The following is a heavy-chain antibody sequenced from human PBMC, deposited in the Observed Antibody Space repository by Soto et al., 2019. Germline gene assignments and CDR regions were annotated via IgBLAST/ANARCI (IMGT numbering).Heavy chain of an antibody. V-gene: IGHV1-3*01. J-gene: IGHJ5*02. CDR1: GYTFTSYA. CDR2: INAGNGNT. Sequence: SSVKVSCKASGYTFTSYAMHWVRQAPGQRLEWMGWINAGNGNTKYSQKFQGRVTITRETSASTAYMALSSLRSEDTAVYYCARDLRARYYYDSSGYYLGPWGQGTMVTLSA. D-gene: IGHD3-22*01. CDR3: ARDLRARYYYDSSGYYLGP.